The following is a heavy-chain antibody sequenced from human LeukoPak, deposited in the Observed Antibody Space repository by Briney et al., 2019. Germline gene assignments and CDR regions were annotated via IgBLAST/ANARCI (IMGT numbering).Heavy chain of an antibody. CDR2: IYSGDNT. D-gene: IGHD3-10*01. CDR3: ARGGFGGGYFDD. V-gene: IGHV3-66*02. J-gene: IGHJ4*02. CDR1: GFPFSSNY. Sequence: TGGSLRLSCAASGFPFSSNYMNWVRQAPGKGLEWVSIIYSGDNTYYADSVKGRFTISRDNSKNTSYLKMNSLRAGDTAVYYCARGGFGGGYFDDWGQGTLVTVSS.